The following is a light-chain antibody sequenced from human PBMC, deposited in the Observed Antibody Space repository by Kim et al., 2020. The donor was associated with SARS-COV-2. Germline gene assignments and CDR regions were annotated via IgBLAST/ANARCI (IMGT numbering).Light chain of an antibody. V-gene: IGKV3-11*01. CDR1: QSVGRY. J-gene: IGKJ4*01. CDR2: DAS. CDR3: QQRSNWPLT. Sequence: WTPGERAIPSGGGSQSVGRYLTWHQQKPGQATTLLIFDASNRATGIPARFSGSGSGTDFTLTISSLEPEDFAVYYCQQRSNWPLTFGGGTKVDIK.